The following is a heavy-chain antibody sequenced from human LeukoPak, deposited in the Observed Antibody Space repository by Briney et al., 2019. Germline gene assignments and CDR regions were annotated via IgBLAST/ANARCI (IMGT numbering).Heavy chain of an antibody. Sequence: GGSLRLSCAASGFTFSNYWVHWVRQAPGKGLEWVSSISSSSSYIYYADSVKGRFTISRDNAKNSLYLQMNSLRAEDTAVYYCAREGSWYAYWDYWGQGTLVTVSS. V-gene: IGHV3-21*01. J-gene: IGHJ4*02. CDR2: ISSSSSYI. D-gene: IGHD6-13*01. CDR1: GFTFSNYW. CDR3: AREGSWYAYWDY.